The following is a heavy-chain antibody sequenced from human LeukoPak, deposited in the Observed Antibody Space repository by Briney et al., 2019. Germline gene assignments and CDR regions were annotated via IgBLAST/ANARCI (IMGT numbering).Heavy chain of an antibody. V-gene: IGHV3-23*01. CDR3: ARGGSSSWYPNFDD. J-gene: IGHJ4*01. D-gene: IGHD6-13*01. Sequence: GGSLRLSCAASGFTFSSYAMTWVRQAPGKGLEWVSIISGASGGSTYYADSVKGRFTISRDNSKNTLYRQMNGLRAEDSALYYWARGGSSSWYPNFDDWGQGILVTVSS. CDR1: GFTFSSYA. CDR2: ISGASGGST.